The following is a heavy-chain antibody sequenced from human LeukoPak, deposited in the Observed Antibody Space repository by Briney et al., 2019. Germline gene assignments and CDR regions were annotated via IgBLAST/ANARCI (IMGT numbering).Heavy chain of an antibody. D-gene: IGHD3-22*01. J-gene: IGHJ4*02. CDR1: GFTFDDYA. Sequence: PGGSLRLSCAASGFTFDDYAMHWVRQAPGKGLEWVSGISWNSGSIGYADSVKGRFTISRDNAKNSLYLQMNSLRAEDTALYYCAKEDSSGYSYYFDYWGQGTLVTVSS. CDR2: ISWNSGSI. CDR3: AKEDSSGYSYYFDY. V-gene: IGHV3-9*01.